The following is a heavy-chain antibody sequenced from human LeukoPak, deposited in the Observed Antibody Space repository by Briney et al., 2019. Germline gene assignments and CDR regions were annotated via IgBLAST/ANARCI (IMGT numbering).Heavy chain of an antibody. CDR3: ASRYYYGSGSGNDAFDI. J-gene: IGHJ3*02. V-gene: IGHV5-51*01. CDR1: GYSFTSYW. Sequence: GESLKISCKGSGYSFTSYWIGWVRQMPGKGLEWMGIIYPGDSDTRYSPSFQGQVTISADKSIGTAYLQWSSLKASDTAMYYCASRYYYGSGSGNDAFDIWGQGAMVTVSS. CDR2: IYPGDSDT. D-gene: IGHD3-10*01.